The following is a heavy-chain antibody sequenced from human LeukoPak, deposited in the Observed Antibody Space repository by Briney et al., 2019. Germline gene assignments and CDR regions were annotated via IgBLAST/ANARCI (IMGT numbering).Heavy chain of an antibody. V-gene: IGHV4-4*02. CDR2: VNLHGDT. Sequence: PSGTLSLTCGVSYGSITDTNYWTWVRQPPGKGLEWIGEVNLHGDTNYNPSLKGRVDISVDKFENHISLQLTSVTAADTAVYYCARDLYGSGSYYQPYYYYGMDVWGQGTTVTVSS. CDR1: YGSITDTNY. CDR3: ARDLYGSGSYYQPYYYYGMDV. J-gene: IGHJ6*02. D-gene: IGHD3-10*01.